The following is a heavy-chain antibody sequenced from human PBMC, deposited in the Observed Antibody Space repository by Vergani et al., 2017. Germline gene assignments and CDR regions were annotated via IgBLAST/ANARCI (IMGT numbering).Heavy chain of an antibody. CDR1: GFTFSDYY. Sequence: EVQLVQSGGGLVQPGGSLRLSCAASGFTFSDYYMSWIRQAPGKGLEWVANIKQDGSEKYYVDSVKGRFTISRDNAKNSLYQQMNSLRAEDTAVYYCARGQYDAFDIWGQGTMVTVSS. D-gene: IGHD4-11*01. CDR3: ARGQYDAFDI. CDR2: IKQDGSEK. J-gene: IGHJ3*02. V-gene: IGHV3-7*01.